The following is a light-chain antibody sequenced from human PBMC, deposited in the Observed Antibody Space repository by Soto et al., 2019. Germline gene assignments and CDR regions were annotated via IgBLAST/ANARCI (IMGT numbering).Light chain of an antibody. Sequence: QSVLTQPASVSGSPGQSITFSCTGTSSDVGGYEYVSWYQQHPGRAPKLMIYEVTNRPSGVSNRFSGSKSGNTASLTISGLQAEDEADYYCSSYTSSYTYVFGTGTKVT. CDR3: SSYTSSYTYV. J-gene: IGLJ1*01. CDR1: SSDVGGYEY. CDR2: EVT. V-gene: IGLV2-14*01.